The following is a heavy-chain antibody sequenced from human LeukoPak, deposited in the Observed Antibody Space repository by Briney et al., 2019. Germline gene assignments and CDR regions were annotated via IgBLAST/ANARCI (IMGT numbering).Heavy chain of an antibody. CDR3: ARALPTTVTTYGWFDP. CDR1: GGTFSSYA. Sequence: GASVKVSVKASGGTFSSYAISWVRQAPGQGLEWMGGIIPIFGTANYAQKFQGRVTITADESTSTAYMELSSLRSEDTAVYYCARALPTTVTTYGWFDPWGQGTLVTVSS. CDR2: IIPIFGTA. D-gene: IGHD4-17*01. J-gene: IGHJ5*02. V-gene: IGHV1-69*01.